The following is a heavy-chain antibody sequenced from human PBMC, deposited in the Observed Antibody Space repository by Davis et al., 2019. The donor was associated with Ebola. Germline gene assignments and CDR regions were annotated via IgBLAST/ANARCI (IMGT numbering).Heavy chain of an antibody. J-gene: IGHJ4*02. V-gene: IGHV3-23*01. CDR2: VSVPGLT. D-gene: IGHD3-3*01. CDR3: AREFPSWGITIFRPIDY. CDR1: GFSFSDYA. Sequence: GESLKISCTGSGFSFSDYAMSWVRQAPGKGLEWVSDVSVPGLTHYAAPVKGRFTISRDISKNTVYLQMNSLRAEDTAVYYCAREFPSWGITIFRPIDYWGQGTLVTVSS.